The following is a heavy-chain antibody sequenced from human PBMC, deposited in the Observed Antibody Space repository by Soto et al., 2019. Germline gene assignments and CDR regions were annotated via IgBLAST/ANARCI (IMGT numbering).Heavy chain of an antibody. Sequence: PSETLSLTXTVSGGSISSYYWSWIRQPPGRGLEWIGYIYYSGSTNYNPSLKSRVTISVDTSKNQFSLKLSSVTAADTAVYYCARGVVRGSGWYLQTYYYYYGMDVWGQGTTVTVSS. J-gene: IGHJ6*02. CDR3: ARGVVRGSGWYLQTYYYYYGMDV. CDR1: GGSISSYY. V-gene: IGHV4-59*01. CDR2: IYYSGST. D-gene: IGHD6-19*01.